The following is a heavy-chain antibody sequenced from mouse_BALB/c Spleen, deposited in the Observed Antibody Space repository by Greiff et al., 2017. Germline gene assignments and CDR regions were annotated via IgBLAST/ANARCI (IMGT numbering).Heavy chain of an antibody. CDR3: ARDDMITTFAY. Sequence: VQLVESGPELVKPGASVRISCKASGYTFTSYYIHWVKQRPGQGLEWIGWIYPGNVNTKYNEKFKGKATLTADKSSSTAYMQLSSLTSEDSAVYFCARDDMITTFAYWGQGTLVTVSA. CDR2: IYPGNVNT. J-gene: IGHJ3*01. V-gene: IGHV1S56*01. CDR1: GYTFTSYY. D-gene: IGHD2-4*01.